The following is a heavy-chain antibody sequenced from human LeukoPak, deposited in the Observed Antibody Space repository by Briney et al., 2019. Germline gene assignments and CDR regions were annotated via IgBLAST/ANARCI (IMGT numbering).Heavy chain of an antibody. D-gene: IGHD3-16*01. CDR1: GFTFSSYW. J-gene: IGHJ4*02. CDR3: ARVVGGVPDY. CDR2: INSDGSIT. V-gene: IGHV3-74*01. Sequence: GGSLRLSCAASGFTFSSYWMHWVRQAPGKGLVWVSRINSDGSITSYADSVKGRFTISRDNDKNALYLQMNSLRAEDTAVYYCARVVGGVPDYWGQGTLVTVSS.